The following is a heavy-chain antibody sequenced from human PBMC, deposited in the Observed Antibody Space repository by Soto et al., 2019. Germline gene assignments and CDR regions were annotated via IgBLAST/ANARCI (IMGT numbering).Heavy chain of an antibody. D-gene: IGHD6-13*01. CDR1: GYTFTSYA. Sequence: ASVKVSCKASGYTFTSYAMHWVRQAPGQRLEWMGWINAGNGNTKYSQKFQGRGTITRDTSASTAYMELSSLRSEDTAVYYCARGVGSSSWYNWFDPWGQGTLVTVSS. CDR2: INAGNGNT. V-gene: IGHV1-3*01. CDR3: ARGVGSSSWYNWFDP. J-gene: IGHJ5*02.